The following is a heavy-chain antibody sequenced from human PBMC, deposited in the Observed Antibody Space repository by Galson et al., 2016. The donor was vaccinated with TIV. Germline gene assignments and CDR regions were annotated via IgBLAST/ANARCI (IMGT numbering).Heavy chain of an antibody. J-gene: IGHJ3*02. CDR1: GDSVSSDSAA. Sequence: CAISGDSVSSDSAAWNWVRQSPSRGLEWLGRTYYRSRWYYDYKVSVKSRITINPDTSKNQFSLQLNSVTPEDTAVYYCTRAAGKNGASCYATCETFDSGRQGTMVTVSS. V-gene: IGHV6-1*01. CDR2: TYYRSRWYY. CDR3: TRAAGKNGASCYATCETFDS. D-gene: IGHD2-2*01.